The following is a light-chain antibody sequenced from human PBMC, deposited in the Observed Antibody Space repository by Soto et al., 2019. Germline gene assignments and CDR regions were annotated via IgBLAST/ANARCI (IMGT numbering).Light chain of an antibody. J-gene: IGKJ1*01. CDR3: QQYYSTWT. CDR2: WAS. V-gene: IGKV4-1*01. Sequence: DIVMTQSPDSLAVSLGEXATINCKSSQSVLYSSNNKNYLAWYQQKPGQPPKLLIYWASTRESGVPDRFSGSGSGTDFTLTISSLQAEDVAVYYCQQYYSTWTFGQGTKVDIK. CDR1: QSVLYSSNNKNY.